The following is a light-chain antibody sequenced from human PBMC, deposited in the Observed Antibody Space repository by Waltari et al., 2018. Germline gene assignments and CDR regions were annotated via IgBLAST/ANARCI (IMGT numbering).Light chain of an antibody. J-gene: IGKJ2*02. CDR1: QSISSY. CDR2: AAS. Sequence: DIQMTQSPSSLSASVGDRVPITCRASQSISSYLNWYQHKPGEGPRLLIYAASTLQSGVPSRFSGSGSGTDFTLTISSLQPEDFSTYYCQQGYSKSTFGQGTKLEIK. V-gene: IGKV1-39*01. CDR3: QQGYSKST.